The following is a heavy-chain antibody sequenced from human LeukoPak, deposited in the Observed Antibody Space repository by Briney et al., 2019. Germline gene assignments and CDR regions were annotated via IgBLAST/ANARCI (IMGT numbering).Heavy chain of an antibody. CDR1: GYSFAIYW. Sequence: GESLKISCKGSGYSFAIYWIAWVRQMPGKGLEWMGIIYPGDSDTRYSPSFQGQITISADNSISTAYLQWSSLKASDTAMYYCARRSTYGSGTNYLFDYWGQGTLVTVSS. J-gene: IGHJ4*02. D-gene: IGHD3-10*01. V-gene: IGHV5-51*01. CDR3: ARRSTYGSGTNYLFDY. CDR2: IYPGDSDT.